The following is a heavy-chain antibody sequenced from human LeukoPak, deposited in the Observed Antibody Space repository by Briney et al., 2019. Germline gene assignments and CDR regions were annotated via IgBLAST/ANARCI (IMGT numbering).Heavy chain of an antibody. V-gene: IGHV4-39*01. J-gene: IGHJ6*02. Sequence: SETLSLTCTVSGGSISSSSYYWGWIRQPPGKGLEWIGSIYYSGSTYYNPSLKSRVTISVGTSKNQFSLKLSSVTAADTAVYYCARIWFGLYYYYYGMDVWGQGTTVTVSS. CDR1: GGSISSSSYY. CDR3: ARIWFGLYYYYYGMDV. CDR2: IYYSGST. D-gene: IGHD3-10*01.